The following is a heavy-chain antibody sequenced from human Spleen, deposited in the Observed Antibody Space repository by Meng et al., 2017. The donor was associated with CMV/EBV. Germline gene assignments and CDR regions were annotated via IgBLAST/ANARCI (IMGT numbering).Heavy chain of an antibody. V-gene: IGHV4-34*01. D-gene: IGHD3-22*01. J-gene: IGHJ4*02. CDR3: ARAPNYYDSSGYLLDY. CDR1: GGSFSGYY. CDR2: INHSGST. Sequence: QVQLQQWGAGWLKPSEALSSTCAVYGGSFSGYYWSWIRQPPGEGLEWIGEINHSGSTNYNPSLKSRVTISVDTSKNQFSLKLSSVTAADTAVYYCARAPNYYDSSGYLLDYWGQGPLVTVAS.